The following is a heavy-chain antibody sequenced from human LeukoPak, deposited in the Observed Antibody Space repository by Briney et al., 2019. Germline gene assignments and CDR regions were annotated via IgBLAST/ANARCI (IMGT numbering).Heavy chain of an antibody. D-gene: IGHD4-23*01. CDR2: ISWNSGSI. Sequence: GGSLRLSCAASGFTFDDYAMHWVRQAPGKGLEWVSGISWNSGSIGYADSVKGRFTISRDNAKNSLYLQMNRLRAEDTALYYCAKDSTRQYGGNSGLFDYWGQGTLVTVSS. CDR3: AKDSTRQYGGNSGLFDY. V-gene: IGHV3-9*01. CDR1: GFTFDDYA. J-gene: IGHJ4*02.